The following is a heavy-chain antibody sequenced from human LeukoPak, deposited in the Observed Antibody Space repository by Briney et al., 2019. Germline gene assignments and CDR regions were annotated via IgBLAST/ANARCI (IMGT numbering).Heavy chain of an antibody. J-gene: IGHJ3*02. Sequence: GGSLRLSCAASGFTFSRFWMSWVRQAPGKGLEWVANIKQDGTEQYYLDSVKGRFTISRDNAKNSLYLQMNSLRAEDTAVCYCARDYYADAFDIWGQGTMVTVSS. CDR1: GFTFSRFW. CDR2: IKQDGTEQ. V-gene: IGHV3-7*01. D-gene: IGHD3-10*01. CDR3: ARDYYADAFDI.